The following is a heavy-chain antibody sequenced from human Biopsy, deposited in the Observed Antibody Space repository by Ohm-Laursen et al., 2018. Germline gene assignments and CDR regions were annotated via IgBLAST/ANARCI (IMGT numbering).Heavy chain of an antibody. V-gene: IGHV3-23*01. CDR3: AKDHCSGGTCYSDGPVFDF. J-gene: IGHJ4*02. D-gene: IGHD2-15*01. Sequence: GSLRLSCSASGFTFSSYVMSWVRQAPGKGLEWVSTISGSGSTTYYADSVKGRFTISRDNSKNTLYLQMNGLRAEDTAVYYCAKDHCSGGTCYSDGPVFDFWGQGTLVTVSS. CDR1: GFTFSSYV. CDR2: ISGSGSTT.